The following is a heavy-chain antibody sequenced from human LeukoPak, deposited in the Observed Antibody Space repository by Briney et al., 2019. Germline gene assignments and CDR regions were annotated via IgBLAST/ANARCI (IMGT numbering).Heavy chain of an antibody. V-gene: IGHV1-69*13. CDR2: ITPLFGTA. CDR3: ARDSSEFRSLIPH. CDR1: GGTFSNYA. J-gene: IGHJ1*01. Sequence: ASVKVSCKASGGTFSNYAISWVRQAPGQGLEWMGGITPLFGTAKYAQKFQGRVTITADESTSTAYMELSSLRSEDTAAYYCARDSSEFRSLIPHWGQGTLVTVSS. D-gene: IGHD2-21*01.